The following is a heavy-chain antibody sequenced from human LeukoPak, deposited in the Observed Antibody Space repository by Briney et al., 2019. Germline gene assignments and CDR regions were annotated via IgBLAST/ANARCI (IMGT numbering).Heavy chain of an antibody. CDR2: IYYSGST. CDR3: ARQGRDYDFWSGYYNHYYYYGMDV. Sequence: KTSETLSLTGTGSGGSISSYYWSWIRQPPGKGLEWIGYIYYSGSTNYNPSLKSRVTISVDTSKNQSSLKLSSVTAADTAVYYCARQGRDYDFWSGYYNHYYYYGMDVWGQGTTVTVSS. D-gene: IGHD3-3*01. V-gene: IGHV4-59*08. CDR1: GGSISSYY. J-gene: IGHJ6*02.